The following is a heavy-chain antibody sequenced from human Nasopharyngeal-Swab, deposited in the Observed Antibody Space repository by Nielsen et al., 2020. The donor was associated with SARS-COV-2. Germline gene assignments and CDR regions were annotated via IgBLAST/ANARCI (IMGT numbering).Heavy chain of an antibody. Sequence: ALRLSCADSGFTFDDYAMHWVRQVQGKGLEWVSRISWNSGNIIYADSVRGRFTISRDNTKKILLLEMNSLRPEDTAFYYCAKDACSTNCNFEFWGQGTLVTVSS. CDR3: AKDACSTNCNFEF. D-gene: IGHD1-1*01. CDR2: ISWNSGNI. V-gene: IGHV3-9*01. CDR1: GFTFDDYA. J-gene: IGHJ4*02.